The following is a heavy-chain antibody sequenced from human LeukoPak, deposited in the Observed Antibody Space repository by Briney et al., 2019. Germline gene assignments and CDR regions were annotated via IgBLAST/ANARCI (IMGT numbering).Heavy chain of an antibody. CDR3: AREPLTYYYDSSGPLQYYYYYYMDV. J-gene: IGHJ6*03. Sequence: ASVKVSCKASGGTFSSYTISWVRQAPGQGLEWMGRIIPILGTASYAQKFQGRVTITADESTSTAYMELSSLRSEDTAVYYCAREPLTYYYDSSGPLQYYYYYYMDVWGKGTTVTVSS. CDR2: IIPILGTA. CDR1: GGTFSSYT. D-gene: IGHD3-22*01. V-gene: IGHV1-69*08.